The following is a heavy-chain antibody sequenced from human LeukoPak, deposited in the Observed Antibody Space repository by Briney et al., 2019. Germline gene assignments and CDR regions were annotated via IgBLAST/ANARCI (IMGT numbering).Heavy chain of an antibody. CDR2: ISGSGGNT. J-gene: IGHJ4*02. CDR1: GFAFSRNG. D-gene: IGHD3-10*01. CDR3: AKDRRAGSYDY. Sequence: GGTLRLSCAASGFAFSRNGMTWVRQAPGKGLEWVSAISGSGGNTYYADSVKGRFTISRDNSKNTLYLQMNSLRAEDTAVYYCAKDRRAGSYDYWGQGTLVTVSS. V-gene: IGHV3-23*01.